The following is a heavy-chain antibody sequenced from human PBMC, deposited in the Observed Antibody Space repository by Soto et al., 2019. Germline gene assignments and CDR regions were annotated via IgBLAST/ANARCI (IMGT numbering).Heavy chain of an antibody. CDR2: MYYSGTT. Sequence: QVQLQESGPGLVKPSETLSLTCTVSGASIKSYYWNWMRHFPGKGLEWIGNMYYSGTTNYNPSLQTRVTLSVDTSKNQFSLKLTAVTAADTAVYYCAAAYDYWGQGTLVTVSS. D-gene: IGHD2-15*01. J-gene: IGHJ4*02. CDR3: AAAYDY. V-gene: IGHV4-59*01. CDR1: GASIKSYY.